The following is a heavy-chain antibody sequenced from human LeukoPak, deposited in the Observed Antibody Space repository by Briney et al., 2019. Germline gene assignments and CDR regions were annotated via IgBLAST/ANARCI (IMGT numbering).Heavy chain of an antibody. V-gene: IGHV4-34*01. CDR1: GGPFSGYY. Sequence: SETLSLTCAVYGGPFSGYYWNWIRQPPGKGLEWIGEVNHNGYTNYNPSLESRVTISVDTSKNQFSLKVYSLTAADTAVYFCARAGTGDRSAVFDYWGQEILVTVSS. J-gene: IGHJ4*02. D-gene: IGHD7-27*01. CDR3: ARAGTGDRSAVFDY. CDR2: VNHNGYT.